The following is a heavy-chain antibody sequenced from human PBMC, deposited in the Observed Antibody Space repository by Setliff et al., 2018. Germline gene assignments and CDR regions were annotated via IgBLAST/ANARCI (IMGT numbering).Heavy chain of an antibody. CDR3: RFWSGYYKNDY. CDR2: VSFFGSS. Sequence: SETLSLTCTVSGVSISSTTYYWTWVRQPPGKGLEWIGTVSFFGSSYYSPSLKSRLAISLDTSGNRFSLNLTSVTAADTAVYYCRFWSGYYKNDYWAQGTLVTVSS. D-gene: IGHD3-3*01. CDR1: GVSISSTTYY. J-gene: IGHJ4*02. V-gene: IGHV4-39*07.